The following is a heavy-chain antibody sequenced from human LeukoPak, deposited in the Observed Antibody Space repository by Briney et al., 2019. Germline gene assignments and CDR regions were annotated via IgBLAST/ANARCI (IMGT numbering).Heavy chain of an antibody. V-gene: IGHV4-61*08. D-gene: IGHD5-12*01. CDR2: TYYSGST. CDR3: AGRVATGSMDV. CDR1: GGSISSGGCY. J-gene: IGHJ6*02. Sequence: SETLSLTCTVSGGSISSGGCYWSWIRQHPGKGLEWIGYTYYSGSTNYNPSLKSRVSMSADTSKNQFSLNLRSVTAADTAVYYCAGRVATGSMDVWGQGTTVPVSS.